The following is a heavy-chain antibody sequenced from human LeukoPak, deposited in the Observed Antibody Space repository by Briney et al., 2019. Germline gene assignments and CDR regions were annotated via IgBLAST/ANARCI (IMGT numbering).Heavy chain of an antibody. J-gene: IGHJ4*02. CDR2: INSDGSST. CDR3: AREIDGSSWYGPEGY. CDR1: GFTFSSYW. V-gene: IGHV3-74*01. D-gene: IGHD6-13*01. Sequence: GGSLRLSCAASGFTFSSYWMHWVRQAPGKGLVWVSRINSDGSSTSYADSVKGRFTISRDNAKNTLYLQMNSLRAEDTAVYYCAREIDGSSWYGPEGYWGQGTLVTVSS.